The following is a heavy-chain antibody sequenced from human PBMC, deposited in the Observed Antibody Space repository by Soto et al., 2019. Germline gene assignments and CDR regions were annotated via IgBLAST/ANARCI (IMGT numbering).Heavy chain of an antibody. V-gene: IGHV1-69*12. D-gene: IGHD3-10*01. Sequence: QVQLVQSGAEVKKPGSSVKVSCKASGGTFSSYAISWVRQAPGQGLEWMGGIIPIFGTANYAQKFQGRVTITADESTSTXXMELSSLRSEDTAVYYCARAMVRGVIRDYYYGMDVWGKGTTVTVSS. CDR1: GGTFSSYA. CDR3: ARAMVRGVIRDYYYGMDV. J-gene: IGHJ6*04. CDR2: IIPIFGTA.